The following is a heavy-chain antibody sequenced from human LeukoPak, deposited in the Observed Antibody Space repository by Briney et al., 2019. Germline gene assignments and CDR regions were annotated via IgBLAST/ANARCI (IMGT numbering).Heavy chain of an antibody. J-gene: IGHJ4*02. Sequence: SETLSLTCIVSGGSISTYYWSWIRQPPGKGLEWIGYIYYSGSTNYNPSLKSRVTMSVDTSKNQFSLKLSSVTAADTAVYYCASAIPYYDSSGYYPWYLDYWGQGTLVTVSS. CDR3: ASAIPYYDSSGYYPWYLDY. V-gene: IGHV4-59*01. CDR1: GGSISTYY. CDR2: IYYSGST. D-gene: IGHD3-22*01.